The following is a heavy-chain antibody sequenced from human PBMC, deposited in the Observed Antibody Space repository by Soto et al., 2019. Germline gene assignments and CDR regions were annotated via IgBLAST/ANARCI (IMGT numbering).Heavy chain of an antibody. J-gene: IGHJ4*02. CDR3: ARGGVGATRDFDY. V-gene: IGHV3-11*06. D-gene: IGHD1-26*01. CDR2: ISSSSSYT. Sequence: GGSLRLSCAASGFTFSDYYMSWICQAPGKGLEWVSYISSSSSYTNYADSVKGRFTISRDNAKNSLYLQMNSLRAEDTAVYYCARGGVGATRDFDYWGQGTLVTVSS. CDR1: GFTFSDYY.